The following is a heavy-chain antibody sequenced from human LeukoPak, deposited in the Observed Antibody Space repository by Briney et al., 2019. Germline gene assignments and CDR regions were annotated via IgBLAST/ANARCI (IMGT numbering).Heavy chain of an antibody. CDR2: ISHSGST. CDR3: ARDKKAPDYLFDY. CDR1: GGSLSSGDYY. V-gene: IGHV4-31*11. J-gene: IGHJ4*02. Sequence: PSQTLSLTCAVSGGSLSSGDYYWSWIRQHPGKGLEWIGYISHSGSTYYNPSLKSRLSMSVDTSKNQFSLKLSSVTAAATAVYYCARDKKAPDYLFDYWGQGSLVTVSS. D-gene: IGHD5-12*01.